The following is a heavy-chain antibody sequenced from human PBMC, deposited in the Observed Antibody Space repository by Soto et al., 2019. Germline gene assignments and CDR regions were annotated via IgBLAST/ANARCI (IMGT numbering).Heavy chain of an antibody. D-gene: IGHD3-10*01. CDR3: ARDQAGGEAFDI. J-gene: IGHJ3*02. CDR1: GFTVSSNY. V-gene: IGHV3-66*01. Sequence: EVQLVESGGGLVQSGGSLRLSCAASGFTVSSNYMSWVRQAPGKGLEWVSVIYSDGTTYYADSVKGRFIISRDNSKNTLDLQMNSLRAEDTAVYYCARDQAGGEAFDIWGQGTMVTVSS. CDR2: IYSDGTT.